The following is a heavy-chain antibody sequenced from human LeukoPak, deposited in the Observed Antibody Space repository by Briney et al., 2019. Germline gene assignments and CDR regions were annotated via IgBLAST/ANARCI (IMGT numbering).Heavy chain of an antibody. CDR3: AKPSGSRYNWNPREGWFDP. D-gene: IGHD1-20*01. Sequence: RWASVKVSCKASGYTFTGYYMHWVRQAPGQGLEWMGWINPNSGDTNYAQKFQGRVTMTRDTSISTAYMELSRLRSDDTAVYYCAKPSGSRYNWNPREGWFDPWGQGTLVTVSS. CDR1: GYTFTGYY. V-gene: IGHV1-2*02. J-gene: IGHJ5*02. CDR2: INPNSGDT.